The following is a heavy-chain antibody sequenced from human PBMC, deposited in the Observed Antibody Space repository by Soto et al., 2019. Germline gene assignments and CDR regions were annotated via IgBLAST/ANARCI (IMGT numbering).Heavy chain of an antibody. CDR2: TYHSGST. V-gene: IGHV4-30-2*01. Sequence: SETLSLTCAVSGGSIGSGGYSWSWIRQPPGKGLEWIGYTYHSGSTYYNPSLKSRVTISVDRSKNQFSLKLSSVTAADTAVYYCARGKTAEAATKLMGFDPWGQGTLVTVSS. CDR1: GGSIGSGGYS. D-gene: IGHD6-13*01. CDR3: ARGKTAEAATKLMGFDP. J-gene: IGHJ5*02.